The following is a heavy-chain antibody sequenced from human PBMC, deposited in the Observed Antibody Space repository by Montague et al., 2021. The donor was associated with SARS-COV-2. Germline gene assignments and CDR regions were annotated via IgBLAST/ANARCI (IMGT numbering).Heavy chain of an antibody. CDR1: GFSLSTSGVT. CDR2: IYWDDDK. Sequence: PALVKPTQTLTLTCTFSGFSLSTSGVTVGWVRQPPGKALEWLALIYWDDDKRYSPSLKNRLTITKDTSKNQVVLTMTNMDPVDTATYYCARAIKTGGLLHFDYWGQGTLVAVSS. D-gene: IGHD1-14*01. V-gene: IGHV2-5*02. J-gene: IGHJ4*02. CDR3: ARAIKTGGLLHFDY.